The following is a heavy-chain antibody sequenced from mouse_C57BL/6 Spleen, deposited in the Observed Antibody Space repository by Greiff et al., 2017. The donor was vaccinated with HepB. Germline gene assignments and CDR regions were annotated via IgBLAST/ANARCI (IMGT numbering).Heavy chain of an antibody. J-gene: IGHJ2*01. CDR2: IFPGSGST. CDR1: GYTFTDYY. CDR3: ARERGYGSSHFDY. Sequence: QVQLKESGPELVKPGASVKISCKASGYTFTDYYINWVKQRPGQGLEWIGWIFPGSGSTYYNEKFKGKATRTVDKSSSTAYMLLSSLTSEDSAVYCCARERGYGSSHFDYWGQGTTLTVSS. V-gene: IGHV1-75*01. D-gene: IGHD1-1*01.